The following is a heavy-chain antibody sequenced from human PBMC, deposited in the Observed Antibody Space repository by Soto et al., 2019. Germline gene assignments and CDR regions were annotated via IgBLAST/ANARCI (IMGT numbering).Heavy chain of an antibody. CDR1: GFTVSNNY. V-gene: IGHV3-53*01. Sequence: EVQLVESGGGLIQPGGSLRLSCAVSGFTVSNNYMSWVRQAPGKGLEGVSVIYSGGYTAYGDSVKGRFTISRDNSKNTLIFQMNSLGAGEPAGYYWGTPPGGGGYWGQGTLVTVSS. J-gene: IGHJ4*02. CDR3: GTPPGGGGY. CDR2: IYSGGYT. D-gene: IGHD3-10*01.